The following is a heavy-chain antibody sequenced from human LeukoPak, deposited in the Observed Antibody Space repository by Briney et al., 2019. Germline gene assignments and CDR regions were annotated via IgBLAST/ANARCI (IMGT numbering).Heavy chain of an antibody. D-gene: IGHD2-15*01. CDR3: AGGLTRWYHTPDGFDV. V-gene: IGHV6-1*01. J-gene: IGHJ3*01. Sequence: SQTLSLTCVISGDSVSSNIAAWNWIRQSPSRGLEWLGRTYYRSKWYNEYAVSVKSRIIINPDTSKNQFSLQLNSVTPEDTAVYYCAGGLTRWYHTPDGFDVWGQGTRVTVSS. CDR2: TYYRSKWYN. CDR1: GDSVSSNIAA.